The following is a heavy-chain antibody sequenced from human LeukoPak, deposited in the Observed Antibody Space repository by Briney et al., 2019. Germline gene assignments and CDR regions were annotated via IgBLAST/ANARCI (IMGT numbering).Heavy chain of an antibody. CDR1: GYTFTGYY. CDR3: ATAYDFWSGPSFWGAPRYYFDY. V-gene: IGHV1-2*02. Sequence: ASVKVSCKASGYTFTGYYMHWVRQAPGQGLEWMGWINPNSGGTNYAQKFQGRVTMTRDTSISTAYMELSRLRSDDTAVHYCATAYDFWSGPSFWGAPRYYFDYWGQGTLVTVSS. J-gene: IGHJ4*02. CDR2: INPNSGGT. D-gene: IGHD3-3*01.